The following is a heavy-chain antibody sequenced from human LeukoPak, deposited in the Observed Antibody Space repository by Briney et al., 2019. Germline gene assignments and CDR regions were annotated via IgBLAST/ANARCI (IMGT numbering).Heavy chain of an antibody. D-gene: IGHD1-1*01. V-gene: IGHV4-34*01. CDR2: INHSGST. CDR3: ARLGLEYYYYYYMDV. CDR1: GGSFSGYY. Sequence: SETLSRTCAVYGGSFSGYYWSWIRQPPGKGLGWIGEINHSGSTNYNPSLKSRVTISVDTSKNQFSLKLSSVTAADTAVYYCARLGLEYYYYYYMDVWGKGTTVTISS. J-gene: IGHJ6*03.